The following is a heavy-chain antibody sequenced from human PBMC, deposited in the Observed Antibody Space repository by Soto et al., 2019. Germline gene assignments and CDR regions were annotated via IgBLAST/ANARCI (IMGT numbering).Heavy chain of an antibody. CDR1: GGSISSDSYY. CDR2: IYFTGST. Sequence: QLQLQESGPGLVRPSETLSLTCTVSGGSISSDSYYWAWIRQSPGKGLEWIGSIYFTGSTYYNPSLKSRVXKSXDXCKNQFSLRLKSVTAADTAVFYCADYSGTYNDAFDIWGQGTRVTVSS. CDR3: ADYSGTYNDAFDI. D-gene: IGHD1-26*01. V-gene: IGHV4-39*01. J-gene: IGHJ3*02.